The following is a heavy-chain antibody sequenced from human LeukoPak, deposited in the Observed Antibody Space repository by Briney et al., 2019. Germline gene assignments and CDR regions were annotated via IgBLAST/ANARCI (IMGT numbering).Heavy chain of an antibody. J-gene: IGHJ4*02. Sequence: ASVTVSCTVSGYTLTKLSMHWVGQATGKGREWMGGFDPEDGETIYAHKFQGRVTMTEHTSTDTAYMELSSLRSEDTAVYYCATLVWELPTFDYWGQGTLVTVSP. CDR1: GYTLTKLS. CDR3: ATLVWELPTFDY. V-gene: IGHV1-24*01. D-gene: IGHD1-26*01. CDR2: FDPEDGET.